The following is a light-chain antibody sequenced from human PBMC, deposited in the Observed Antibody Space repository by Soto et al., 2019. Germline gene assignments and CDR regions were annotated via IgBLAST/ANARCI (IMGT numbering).Light chain of an antibody. CDR2: GNT. Sequence: QSVLTQPPSVSGAPGQRVTISCTGSSSNIGSTYDVQWYQQLPGTAPKLLIHGNTNRPSGVPDRFSGSKSGTSASLAITGLQADDEADYYCQSYDDSLSVHYVFGTGTTPTVL. V-gene: IGLV1-40*01. CDR1: SSNIGSTYD. J-gene: IGLJ1*01. CDR3: QSYDDSLSVHYV.